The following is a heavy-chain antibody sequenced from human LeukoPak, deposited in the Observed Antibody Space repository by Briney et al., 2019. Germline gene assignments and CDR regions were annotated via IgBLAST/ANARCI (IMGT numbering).Heavy chain of an antibody. CDR2: INHNGNVN. V-gene: IGHV3-7*03. Sequence: GGSLRLSCAASGFTFSSYCKNWARQAPGEGLGWVASINHNGNVNYYVDSVKGRFTISRDNAKNSLYLQMSNLGAEDTAVYFCARGGGLDVWGQGATVTVSS. CDR1: GFTFSSYC. CDR3: ARGGGLDV. D-gene: IGHD3-16*01. J-gene: IGHJ6*02.